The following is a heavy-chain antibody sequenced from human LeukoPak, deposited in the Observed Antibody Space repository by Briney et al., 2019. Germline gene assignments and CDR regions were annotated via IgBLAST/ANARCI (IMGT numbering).Heavy chain of an antibody. D-gene: IGHD3-22*01. J-gene: IGHJ4*02. CDR1: GFTFSNYA. V-gene: IGHV3-23*01. CDR3: AKDRNDYYDSSGSDS. Sequence: GGSLRLSCAASGFTFSNYAMSWVRQAPGMGLEWVSAISGSGGYTSYTASVKGRFTISRDNSKNTLFLHMNSLRAEDTAVYYCAKDRNDYYDSSGSDSWGQGTLVTISS. CDR2: ISGSGGYT.